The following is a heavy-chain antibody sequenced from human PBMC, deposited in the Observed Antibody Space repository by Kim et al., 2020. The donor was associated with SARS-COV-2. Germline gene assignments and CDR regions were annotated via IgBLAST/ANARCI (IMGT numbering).Heavy chain of an antibody. CDR2: IYYSGST. V-gene: IGHV4-39*01. Sequence: SETLSLTCTVSGGSINSNSYSWGWIRQPPGKGLEWIGSIYYSGSTYYNPSLKSRVTISVDTSKNQFSLKLSSVTAADTAVYYCARRNGRWELPDYWGQGTLVTVSS. J-gene: IGHJ4*02. CDR1: GGSINSNSYS. D-gene: IGHD1-26*01. CDR3: ARRNGRWELPDY.